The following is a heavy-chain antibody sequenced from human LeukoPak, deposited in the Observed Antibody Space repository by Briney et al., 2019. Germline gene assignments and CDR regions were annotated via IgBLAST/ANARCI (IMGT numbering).Heavy chain of an antibody. CDR2: IIPIFGTA. V-gene: IGHV1-69*06. Sequence: ASVKVSCKASGGTFSSYAISWVRQAPGQGLEWMGGIIPIFGTANYAQKFQGRVTITADKSTSTAYMELSSLRSEDTAVYYCARDRVSASFNHAFDIWGKGTMVTVSS. CDR3: ARDRVSASFNHAFDI. CDR1: GGTFSSYA. D-gene: IGHD2-2*01. J-gene: IGHJ3*02.